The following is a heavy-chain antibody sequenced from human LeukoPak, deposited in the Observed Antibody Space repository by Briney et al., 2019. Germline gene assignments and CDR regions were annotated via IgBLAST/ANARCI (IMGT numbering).Heavy chain of an antibody. CDR2: IYTSGST. CDR3: ARNKRVYGIAAAGSGAFDI. CDR1: GGSISSYY. J-gene: IGHJ3*02. D-gene: IGHD6-13*01. V-gene: IGHV4-4*07. Sequence: SETLSLTCTVSGGSISSYYWSWIRQPAGKGLEWIGRIYTSGSTNYNPSLKSRVTISVDTSKNQFSLKLSSVTAADTAVYYCARNKRVYGIAAAGSGAFDIWGQGTMVTVSS.